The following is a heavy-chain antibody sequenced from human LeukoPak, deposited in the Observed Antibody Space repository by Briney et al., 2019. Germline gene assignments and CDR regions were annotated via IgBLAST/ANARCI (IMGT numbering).Heavy chain of an antibody. J-gene: IGHJ5*02. CDR1: GFTFSSYA. Sequence: AGGSLRLSCAASGFTFSSYAMHWVRQAPGKGLEWVAVISYDGSNKYYADSVKGRFTISRDNSKNTLYLQMNSLRAEDTAVYYCAKDQAAGTFWSAYSTWGQGTLVTVSS. CDR2: ISYDGSNK. D-gene: IGHD3-3*01. CDR3: AKDQAAGTFWSAYST. V-gene: IGHV3-30-3*01.